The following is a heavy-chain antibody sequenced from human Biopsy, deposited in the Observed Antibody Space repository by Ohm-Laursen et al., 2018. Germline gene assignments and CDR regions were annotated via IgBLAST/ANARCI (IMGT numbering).Heavy chain of an antibody. CDR2: AYPSGTT. Sequence: SDTLSLTCSVSGASMTDYFWSWIWQPAGKGLEWIGRAYPSGTTYYNPSLKDRVTISIDASKNQLSLKVPSVTAAGTAVFYCAGSRGHYFNGLDVWGQGTTVIVSS. CDR1: GASMTDYF. V-gene: IGHV4-4*07. D-gene: IGHD3-10*01. J-gene: IGHJ6*02. CDR3: AGSRGHYFNGLDV.